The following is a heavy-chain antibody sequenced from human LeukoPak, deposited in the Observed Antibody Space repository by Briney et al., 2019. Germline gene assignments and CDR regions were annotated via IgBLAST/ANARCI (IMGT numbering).Heavy chain of an antibody. Sequence: PGGSLRLSCAASGFTFSSYSMNWVRQAPGKGLEWVSSISSSSSYIYYADSVKGRFTISRDNAKNSLYLQMNSLRAEDTAVYYCARAVSPITMVRGVFDPWGQGTLVTVSS. V-gene: IGHV3-21*01. CDR2: ISSSSSYI. D-gene: IGHD3-10*01. CDR3: ARAVSPITMVRGVFDP. CDR1: GFTFSSYS. J-gene: IGHJ5*02.